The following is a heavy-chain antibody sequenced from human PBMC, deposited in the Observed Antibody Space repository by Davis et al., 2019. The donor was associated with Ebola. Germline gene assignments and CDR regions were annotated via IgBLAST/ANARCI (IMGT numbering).Heavy chain of an antibody. D-gene: IGHD2-8*01. Sequence: PGGSLRLSCTASEFSVSTNYMNWVRQAPGKGLEWVSSISISGTFTYYADSVKGRFTISRDDAKNSLFLHMNSLRADDTAVYYCARDAETSMVYHWFDPWGQGTLVTVSS. V-gene: IGHV3-21*06. CDR3: ARDAETSMVYHWFDP. CDR1: EFSVSTNY. J-gene: IGHJ5*02. CDR2: ISISGTFT.